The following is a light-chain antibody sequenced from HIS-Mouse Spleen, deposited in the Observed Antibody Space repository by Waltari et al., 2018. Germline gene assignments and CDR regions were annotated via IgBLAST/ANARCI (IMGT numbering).Light chain of an antibody. J-gene: IGLJ2*01. Sequence: QSALTQPASVSGSPGQSITNSCTGTSSDVGGYNYVSWYQQHPGKAPKLMIYDVSNRPSGVSNRFSGSKSGNTASLTISGLQAEDEADYYCSSYTSSSFNVVFGGGTKLTVL. CDR1: SSDVGGYNY. CDR2: DVS. V-gene: IGLV2-14*03. CDR3: SSYTSSSFNVV.